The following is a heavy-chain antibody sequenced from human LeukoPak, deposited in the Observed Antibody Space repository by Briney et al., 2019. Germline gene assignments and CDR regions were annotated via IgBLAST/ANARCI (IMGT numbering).Heavy chain of an antibody. Sequence: ASVKVSSKASGYTFTSYDINWVRQASGQGLEWMRWMIPTSGVTGYAQKFQGRVSMTRDTSISTAYMELSSLRSEDTAVYYCARGPIYLTSGDYPNYYFDYWGRGTLVTVSS. CDR2: MIPTSGVT. V-gene: IGHV1-8*01. D-gene: IGHD1-1*01. J-gene: IGHJ4*02. CDR1: GYTFTSYD. CDR3: ARGPIYLTSGDYPNYYFDY.